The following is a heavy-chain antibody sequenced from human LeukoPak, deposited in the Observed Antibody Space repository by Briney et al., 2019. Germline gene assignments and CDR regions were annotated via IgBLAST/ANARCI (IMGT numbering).Heavy chain of an antibody. CDR2: IGTRSNPI. D-gene: IGHD1-26*01. CDR1: GVSFIDVY. CDR3: AREARGSGRDFDY. Sequence: GGALRLSCAAPGVSFIDVYMSWIRQAPGMGLEWISYIGTRSNPIYYADSVKGRFTISRDDAKNSLYLQMNSLRDEDTAVYFCAREARGSGRDFDYWGQGILVTVSS. V-gene: IGHV3-11*01. J-gene: IGHJ4*02.